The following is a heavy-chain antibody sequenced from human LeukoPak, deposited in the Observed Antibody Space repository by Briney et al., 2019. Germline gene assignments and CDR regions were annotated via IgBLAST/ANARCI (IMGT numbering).Heavy chain of an antibody. D-gene: IGHD2-2*01. CDR2: ISAYNGNT. J-gene: IGHJ4*02. CDR3: AKRGRDQLLGSFDY. Sequence: ASVKVSCKASGYTFTSYGISWVRQAPGQGLEWMGWISAYNGNTNYAQKLQGRVTMTTDTSTSTAYMELRSLRSDDTAVYYCAKRGRDQLLGSFDYWGQGTLVTVSS. CDR1: GYTFTSYG. V-gene: IGHV1-18*01.